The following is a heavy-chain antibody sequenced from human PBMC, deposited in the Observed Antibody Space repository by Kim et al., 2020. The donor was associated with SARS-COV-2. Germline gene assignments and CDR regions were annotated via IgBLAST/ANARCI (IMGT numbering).Heavy chain of an antibody. CDR2: IYSGGST. CDR1: GFTVSSNY. D-gene: IGHD4-17*01. CDR3: ARGEDYGDYVRGYGCFDY. J-gene: IGHJ4*02. Sequence: GGSLRLSCAASGFTVSSNYMSWVRQAPGKGLEWVSVIYSGGSTYYADSVKGRFTISRDNSKNTLYLQMNSLRAEDTAVYYCARGEDYGDYVRGYGCFDYCGQGTLVTVSS. V-gene: IGHV3-66*02.